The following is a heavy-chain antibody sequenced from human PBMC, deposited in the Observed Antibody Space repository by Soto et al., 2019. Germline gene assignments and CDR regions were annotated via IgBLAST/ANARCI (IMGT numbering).Heavy chain of an antibody. J-gene: IGHJ4*02. CDR1: GGSFSGYY. V-gene: IGHV4-34*01. CDR3: ARLSSGFDY. Sequence: QVQLQQWGAGLLKPSETLSLTCAVYGGSFSGYYWSWIRQPPGKGLEWIGEINHSGSTNYNPSLKRRVTISVDTSKNQFSLKLSAVTAADTAVYYCARLSSGFDYWGQGTLVTVSS. D-gene: IGHD3-22*01. CDR2: INHSGST.